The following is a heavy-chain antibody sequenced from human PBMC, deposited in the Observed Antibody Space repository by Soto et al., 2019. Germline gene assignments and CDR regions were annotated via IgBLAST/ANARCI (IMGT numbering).Heavy chain of an antibody. CDR1: GFTFSTYA. D-gene: IGHD3-10*01. CDR3: AKAPPDYIQEYYGSGSSTDY. Sequence: EVHLLESGGGLVQPGGSLRLSCAASGFTFSTYAMNWVRQAPGKGLEWVSSISGSAIRTYYADSVKGRFTVSRDNSKNTLFLQMSSLGVEDTAVYYCAKAPPDYIQEYYGSGSSTDYWGQGTLVTVSS. CDR2: ISGSAIRT. V-gene: IGHV3-23*01. J-gene: IGHJ4*02.